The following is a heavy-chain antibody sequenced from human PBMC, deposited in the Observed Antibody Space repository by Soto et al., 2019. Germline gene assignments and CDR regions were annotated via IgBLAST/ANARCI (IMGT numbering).Heavy chain of an antibody. V-gene: IGHV4-39*01. CDR3: ARHEYSSGTPGPNWYFDL. J-gene: IGHJ2*01. Sequence: SETLSLTCTVSGGSISSSSYYWGWIRQPPGKGLEWIGSIYYSGSTYYNPSLKSRVTISVDTSKNQFSLKLSSVTAADTAVYYCARHEYSSGTPGPNWYFDLWGRGTLVTVSS. CDR1: GGSISSSSYY. CDR2: IYYSGST. D-gene: IGHD5-18*01.